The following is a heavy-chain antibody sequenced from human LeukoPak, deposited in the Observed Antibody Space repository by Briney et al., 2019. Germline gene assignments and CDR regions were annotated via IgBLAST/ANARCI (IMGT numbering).Heavy chain of an antibody. D-gene: IGHD1-26*01. Sequence: SETLSLTCTVSHGSISSGSYQWSWYRQPAGKGLEWIGRILSSGSTNSNPSLKSRVTISLDKSKNQFSLDLISVTAADTAVYYCATRLGGNAFDIWGQGTMVTVSS. CDR3: ATRLGGNAFDI. V-gene: IGHV4-61*02. CDR2: ILSSGST. CDR1: HGSISSGSYQ. J-gene: IGHJ3*02.